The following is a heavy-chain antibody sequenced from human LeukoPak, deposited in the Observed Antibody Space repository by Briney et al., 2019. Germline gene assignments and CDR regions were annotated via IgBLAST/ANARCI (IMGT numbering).Heavy chain of an antibody. Sequence: PSETLSLTCTVSGGSISSSSYFWAWIRQPPGKGLEWIGSIYYSGTTYYNPSLKSRVTISVDTSKNQFSLNLSSVTATDTAVYYCATQRGGVSNADYWGQGTLVAVSS. J-gene: IGHJ4*02. D-gene: IGHD3-10*01. V-gene: IGHV4-39*01. CDR3: ATQRGGVSNADY. CDR2: IYYSGTT. CDR1: GGSISSSSYF.